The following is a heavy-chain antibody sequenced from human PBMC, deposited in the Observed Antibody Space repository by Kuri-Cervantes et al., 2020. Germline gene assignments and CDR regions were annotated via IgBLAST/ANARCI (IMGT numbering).Heavy chain of an antibody. CDR3: ARGLTTVRFDY. V-gene: IGHV1-18*01. Sequence: ASVKVSCKASGYSFSSYGMNWMRQAPGQGLEWMGWISAYNGNTNYAQKLQGRVTMTTDTSTSTAYMELRSLRSDDTAVYYCARGLTTVRFDYWGQGTLVTVSS. J-gene: IGHJ4*02. D-gene: IGHD3-10*01. CDR2: ISAYNGNT. CDR1: GYSFSSYG.